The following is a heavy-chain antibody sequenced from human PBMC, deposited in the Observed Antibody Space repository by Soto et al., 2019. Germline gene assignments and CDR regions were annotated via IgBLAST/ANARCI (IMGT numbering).Heavy chain of an antibody. Sequence: QVQLVESGGGVVQPGRSLRLSCAASGFTFSNYAMYWVLQAPGKGLEWVAVISYDGNNKYYADSVKGRFTISRDNSKNTLYLQMNSPRAEDTAVYYCARAGCDGGTCYTLVGLRYGMDVWGQGTTVTVSS. D-gene: IGHD2-15*01. V-gene: IGHV3-30-3*01. CDR3: ARAGCDGGTCYTLVGLRYGMDV. J-gene: IGHJ6*02. CDR1: GFTFSNYA. CDR2: ISYDGNNK.